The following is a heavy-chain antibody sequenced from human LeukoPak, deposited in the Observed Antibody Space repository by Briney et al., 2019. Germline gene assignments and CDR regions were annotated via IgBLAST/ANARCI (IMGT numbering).Heavy chain of an antibody. CDR2: ISASGGST. CDR1: GFTLSSYA. CDR3: AKVMKGSERLTMVRGVIIKTAGLYYMDV. Sequence: GGSLRLSCAASGFTLSSYAMSWVRQAPWKGLEWVSSISASGGSTIYADSVKGRFTISRDNSKNTVYLQMNSLRAEDTAVYYCAKVMKGSERLTMVRGVIIKTAGLYYMDVWDKGTTVTVSS. V-gene: IGHV3-23*01. J-gene: IGHJ6*03. D-gene: IGHD3-10*01.